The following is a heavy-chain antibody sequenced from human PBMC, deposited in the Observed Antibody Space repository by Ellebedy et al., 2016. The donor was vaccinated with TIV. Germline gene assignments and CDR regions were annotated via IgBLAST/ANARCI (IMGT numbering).Heavy chain of an antibody. CDR1: GFTFSSHA. Sequence: PGGSLRLSCVVSGFTFSSHAMTWVRQAPGQGLEWVSSITISGDATYYADTVKGRFTTSRDNSKNTLYLQMASLRAEDTAVYYCATEVRPNDYWGRGTLVTVSS. CDR3: ATEVRPNDY. CDR2: ITISGDAT. V-gene: IGHV3-23*01. J-gene: IGHJ4*01.